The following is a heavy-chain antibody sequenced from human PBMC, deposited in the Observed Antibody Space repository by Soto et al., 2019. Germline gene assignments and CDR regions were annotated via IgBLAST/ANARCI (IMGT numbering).Heavy chain of an antibody. J-gene: IGHJ4*02. CDR2: ISHDGTSK. CDR3: ARDASIFYYENSGYYSGLLDV. CDR1: GFTFSQYA. Sequence: GGSLRLSCSASGFTFSQYALRWVRQAAGKGLEWVALISHDGTSKFSADAVKGRFTISRDNSRSTLFLQMNSLRAEDTATYFCARDASIFYYENSGYYSGLLDVWGQGTPVTVSS. D-gene: IGHD3-22*01. V-gene: IGHV3-30-3*01.